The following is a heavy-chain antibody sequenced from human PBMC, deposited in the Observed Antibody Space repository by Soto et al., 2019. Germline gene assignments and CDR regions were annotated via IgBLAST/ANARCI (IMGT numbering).Heavy chain of an antibody. Sequence: GGSLRLSCAASGFTFSSYAMSWVRQAPGKGLEWVSAISGSGGSTYYADSVKGRFTISRDNSKNTLYLQMNSPRAEDTAVYYCANDYDILTGADYYYYGMDVWGQGTTVTVYS. V-gene: IGHV3-23*01. CDR3: ANDYDILTGADYYYYGMDV. J-gene: IGHJ6*02. CDR1: GFTFSSYA. CDR2: ISGSGGST. D-gene: IGHD3-9*01.